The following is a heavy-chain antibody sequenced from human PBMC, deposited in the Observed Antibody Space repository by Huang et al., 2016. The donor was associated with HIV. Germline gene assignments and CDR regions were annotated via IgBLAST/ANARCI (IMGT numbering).Heavy chain of an antibody. CDR1: GGSITSSSYY. CDR2: IYYSGST. J-gene: IGHJ3*02. D-gene: IGHD3-22*01. CDR3: ARHFSYYDSSGYTPWDAFDI. Sequence: QLQLQGLGPGLVKPSETLSLTCTVSGGSITSSSYYWGWIRQPPGKGLEWVGSIYYSGSTDYNPSLKSRVTVSVDTSKNQFSLKLSSVTAADTAVYYCARHFSYYDSSGYTPWDAFDIWGQGTMVTVSS. V-gene: IGHV4-39*01.